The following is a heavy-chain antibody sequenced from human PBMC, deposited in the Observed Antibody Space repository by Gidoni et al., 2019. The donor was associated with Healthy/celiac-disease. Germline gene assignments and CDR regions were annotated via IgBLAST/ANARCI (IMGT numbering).Heavy chain of an antibody. D-gene: IGHD3-22*01. V-gene: IGHV3-23*01. Sequence: EVQLLESGGGLVQPGGSLILSCAASGFTFRSYAMSWVRQAPGKGLEGVSAISGSGGSTYYADSVKGRFTISRDNSKNTLYLQMNSLRAEDTAVYYCAKDSSGYTYYWGQGTLVTVSS. CDR3: AKDSSGYTYY. CDR1: GFTFRSYA. J-gene: IGHJ4*02. CDR2: ISGSGGST.